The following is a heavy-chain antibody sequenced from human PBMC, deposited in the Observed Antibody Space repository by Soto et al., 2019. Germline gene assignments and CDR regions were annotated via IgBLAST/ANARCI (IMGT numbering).Heavy chain of an antibody. Sequence: QVQLVESGGGVVQPGRSLRLSCAASGFTFSTYAMHWVRQAPGKGLEWVAVISYDGSNKYYADSVKGRFTISRDNSKKXXYVQMDSLRPEDTDVYYCARDWVAYAAQYYYGLDVWGQGTTVTVSS. V-gene: IGHV3-30-3*01. J-gene: IGHJ6*02. D-gene: IGHD2-8*02. CDR2: ISYDGSNK. CDR1: GFTFSTYA. CDR3: ARDWVAYAAQYYYGLDV.